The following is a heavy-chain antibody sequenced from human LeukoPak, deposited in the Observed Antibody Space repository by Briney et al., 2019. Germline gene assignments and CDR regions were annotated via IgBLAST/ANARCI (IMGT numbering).Heavy chain of an antibody. CDR1: GGSISSYY. D-gene: IGHD3-10*01. V-gene: IGHV4-59*01. J-gene: IGHJ4*02. Sequence: SETLSLTCTVSGGSISSYYWSWIRQPPGKGLEWIGYIYYSGSTNYNPSLKSRVTISVDTSKNQFSLKLSSVTAADTAVYYCARERYYYGSGSYNGYFDYWGQGTLVTVSS. CDR2: IYYSGST. CDR3: ARERYYYGSGSYNGYFDY.